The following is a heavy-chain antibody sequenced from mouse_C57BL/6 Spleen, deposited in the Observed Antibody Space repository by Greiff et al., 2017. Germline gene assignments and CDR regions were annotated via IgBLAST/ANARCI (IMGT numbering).Heavy chain of an antibody. CDR3: ARRTGLGYYAMDY. D-gene: IGHD4-1*01. CDR2: INPNNGGT. V-gene: IGHV1-22*01. Sequence: VHVKQSGPELVKPGASVKMSCKASGYTFTDYNMHWVKQSHGKSLEWIGYINPNNGGTSYNQKFKGKATLTVNKSSSTAYMELRSLTSEDSAVYYCARRTGLGYYAMDYWGQGTSVTVSS. J-gene: IGHJ4*01. CDR1: GYTFTDYN.